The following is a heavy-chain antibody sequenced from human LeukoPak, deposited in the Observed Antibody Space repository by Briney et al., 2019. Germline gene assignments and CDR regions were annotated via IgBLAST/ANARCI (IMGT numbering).Heavy chain of an antibody. Sequence: SETLSLTCTVSDGSITRSSYYWGWIRQTPGEGLDWIGSIYYTGIAYYKPSLQGRVTMSVDTSKNQFSLKLNSVTVADTAVYYCARLRVTTGFDYWDQGIPVTVSS. CDR2: IYYTGIA. D-gene: IGHD2-21*02. CDR1: DGSITRSSYY. CDR3: ARLRVTTGFDY. V-gene: IGHV4-39*01. J-gene: IGHJ4*02.